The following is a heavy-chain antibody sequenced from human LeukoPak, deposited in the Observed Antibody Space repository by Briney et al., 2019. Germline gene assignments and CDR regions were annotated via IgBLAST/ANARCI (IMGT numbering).Heavy chain of an antibody. D-gene: IGHD3-3*01. Sequence: GASVMVSCKASGYTFTSYGITWVRQAPGQGLEWMGWISPYNGNTNFALKLQGRVTMTTDTSTSTAYMELRSLRFDDTAMYYCARPGGGGYYLENYLDYWGQGTLVTVSS. J-gene: IGHJ4*02. CDR2: ISPYNGNT. V-gene: IGHV1-18*01. CDR3: ARPGGGGYYLENYLDY. CDR1: GYTFTSYG.